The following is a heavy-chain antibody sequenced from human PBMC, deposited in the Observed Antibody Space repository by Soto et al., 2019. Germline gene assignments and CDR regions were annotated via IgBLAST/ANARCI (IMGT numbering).Heavy chain of an antibody. CDR1: CYSIISGYY. Sequence: PSETLCLTGAVSCYSIISGYYFGWIRESPGKGLEWIGSLYHSASTYYNPSLKSRVTLSVDTSKNQFSLTLTSVTAADTAVYFCARDYVYGPTRPGRFDHWGQGTLVTVSS. CDR3: ARDYVYGPTRPGRFDH. V-gene: IGHV4-38-2*02. CDR2: LYHSAST. J-gene: IGHJ4*02. D-gene: IGHD3-10*01.